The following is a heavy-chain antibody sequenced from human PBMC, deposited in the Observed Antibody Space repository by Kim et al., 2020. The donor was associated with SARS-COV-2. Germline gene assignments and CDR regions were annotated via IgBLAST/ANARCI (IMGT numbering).Heavy chain of an antibody. V-gene: IGHV3-30-3*01. CDR2: ISYDGSNK. CDR3: ARGLPFDP. CDR1: GFTFSSYA. J-gene: IGHJ5*02. Sequence: GGSLRLSCVASGFTFSSYAMHWVRQAPGKGLEWVAVISYDGSNKYYADSVKGRFTISRDNSKNTLYLQMNSLRAEDTAVYYCARGLPFDPWGQGTLVTVSS.